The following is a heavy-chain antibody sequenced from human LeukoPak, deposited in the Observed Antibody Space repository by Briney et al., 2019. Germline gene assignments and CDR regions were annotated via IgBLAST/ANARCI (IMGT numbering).Heavy chain of an antibody. V-gene: IGHV4-4*07. J-gene: IGHJ5*02. CDR3: ARVQYLRTDWFDP. Sequence: SXTLSLTCTVSGGSINSYYWSWIRQPAGKGLEWIGRIYSSGSTTYNPSLKSRVTISVDTSKNQFSLRLSSVTAADTAVYYCARVQYLRTDWFDPWGQGTLVTVSS. CDR2: IYSSGST. CDR1: GGSINSYY. D-gene: IGHD2-2*01.